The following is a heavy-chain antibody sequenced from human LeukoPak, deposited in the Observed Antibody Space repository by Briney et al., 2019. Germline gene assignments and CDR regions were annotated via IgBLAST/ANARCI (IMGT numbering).Heavy chain of an antibody. CDR2: INPNSGGT. J-gene: IGHJ4*02. V-gene: IGHV1-2*04. Sequence: GASVKVSCKASGYTFTGYYMHWVRQAPGQGLEWMGWINPNSGGTNYAQKFQGWVTMTRDTSISTAYMELSRLRSDDTAVYYCARATRIAAAGSVHFDYWGQGTLVTVSS. CDR1: GYTFTGYY. D-gene: IGHD6-13*01. CDR3: ARATRIAAAGSVHFDY.